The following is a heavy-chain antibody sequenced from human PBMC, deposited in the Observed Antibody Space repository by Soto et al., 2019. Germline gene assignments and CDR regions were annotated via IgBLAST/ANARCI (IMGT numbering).Heavy chain of an antibody. Sequence: PGGSLRLSCAASGFTFSSYAMHWVRQAPGKGLEWVAVISYDGSNKYYADSVKGRFTISRDNSKSTLYLQMNSLRAEDTAVYYCARSLRVQDYYYYGMDVWGQGTTVTVSS. CDR2: ISYDGSNK. CDR3: ARSLRVQDYYYYGMDV. CDR1: GFTFSSYA. J-gene: IGHJ6*02. D-gene: IGHD3-3*01. V-gene: IGHV3-30-3*01.